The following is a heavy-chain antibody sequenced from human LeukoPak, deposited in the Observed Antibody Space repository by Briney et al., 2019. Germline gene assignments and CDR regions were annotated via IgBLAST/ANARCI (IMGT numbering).Heavy chain of an antibody. CDR3: ARGHYESSWWFDP. V-gene: IGHV3-33*01. J-gene: IGHJ5*02. CDR1: GFSFSRHG. Sequence: GRSLRLSCAASGFSFSRHGMHWVRQAPGQGLEWVALIWYDGTNENYADSVKGRFTISRDNSKDSLYLQMNSLRAEDTAVYYCARGHYESSWWFDPWGQGTLVSVSS. D-gene: IGHD3-22*01. CDR2: IWYDGTNE.